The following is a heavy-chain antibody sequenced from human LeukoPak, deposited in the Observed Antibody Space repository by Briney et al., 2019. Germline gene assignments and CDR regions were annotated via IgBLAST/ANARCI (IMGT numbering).Heavy chain of an antibody. CDR1: GGSISSGGYS. CDR3: ARGDYYGSGILEDGYYYYGMDV. D-gene: IGHD3-10*01. J-gene: IGHJ6*02. Sequence: SETLSLTCTVSGGSISSGGYSWSWIRQHPGKGLEWIGYIYYSGSTYYNPSLKSRVTISVDTSKNQFSLKLSSVTAADTAVYYCARGDYYGSGILEDGYYYYGMDVWGQGTTVTVSS. V-gene: IGHV4-61*08. CDR2: IYYSGST.